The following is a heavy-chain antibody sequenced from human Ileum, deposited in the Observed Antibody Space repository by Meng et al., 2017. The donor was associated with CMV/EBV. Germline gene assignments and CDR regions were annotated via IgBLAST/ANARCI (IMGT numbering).Heavy chain of an antibody. J-gene: IGHJ4*02. CDR1: GGSISSYY. D-gene: IGHD2-2*01. Sequence: SETLSLTCTVSGGSISSYYWSWIRQPPGKGLEWIGYIYYSGSTNYNPSLKSRVTISVDTSQNQFSLKLSSVTAADTAVYYCAKGRCSSTSCSNFDHWGQGTLVTVSS. CDR3: AKGRCSSTSCSNFDH. CDR2: IYYSGST. V-gene: IGHV4-59*01.